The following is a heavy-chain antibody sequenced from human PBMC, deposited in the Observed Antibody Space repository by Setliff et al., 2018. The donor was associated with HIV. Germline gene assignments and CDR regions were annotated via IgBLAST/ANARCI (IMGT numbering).Heavy chain of an antibody. CDR2: INPGGST. CDR3: ARATGPTYYFDY. CDR1: GGSFSGYY. Sequence: SETLSLTCAVYGGSFSGYYWSWIRQPPGKGLEWIGEINPGGSTNYNPSLKSRVTISLNTSTNQFSLRVTSVTAADTAVYFCARATGPTYYFDYWGQGTLVTVSS. J-gene: IGHJ4*02. V-gene: IGHV4-34*01.